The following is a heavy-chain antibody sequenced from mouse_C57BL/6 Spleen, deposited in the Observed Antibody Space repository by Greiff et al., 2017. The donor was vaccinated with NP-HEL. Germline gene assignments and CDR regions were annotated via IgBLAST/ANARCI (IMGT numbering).Heavy chain of an antibody. D-gene: IGHD2-3*01. CDR2: FYPGSGSI. CDR3: ARHGAIYDGYLYYFDY. Sequence: QVQLQQSGAELVKPGASVKLSCKASGYTFTEYTIHWVKQRSGQGLEWIGWFYPGSGSIKYNEKFKDKATLTADKSSRTVYLELRRLTSEDSAVYFCARHGAIYDGYLYYFDYWGQGTTLTVSS. V-gene: IGHV1-62-2*01. CDR1: GYTFTEYT. J-gene: IGHJ2*01.